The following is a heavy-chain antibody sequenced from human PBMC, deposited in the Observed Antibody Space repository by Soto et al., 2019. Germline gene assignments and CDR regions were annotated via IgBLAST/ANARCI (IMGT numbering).Heavy chain of an antibody. CDR1: GFTFSSYA. J-gene: IGHJ6*02. Sequence: EVQLLESGGGLVQPGGSLRLSCAASGFTFSSYAMSWVRQAPGKGLEWVSAISGSGGSTYYADSVKGRFTISRDNSKNALYLQMNSLRAEDTAVYYGAKAPGMVISKRGYYGMDFWGQGTTVTVSS. CDR2: ISGSGGST. V-gene: IGHV3-23*01. D-gene: IGHD3-22*01. CDR3: AKAPGMVISKRGYYGMDF.